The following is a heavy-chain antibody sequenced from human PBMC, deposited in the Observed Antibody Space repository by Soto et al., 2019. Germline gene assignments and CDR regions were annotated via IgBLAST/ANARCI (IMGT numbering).Heavy chain of an antibody. Sequence: QVQLQESGPGLVKPSETLSLTCTVSGDSISGYSWSWIRQPPGKGLEWIGYIYYTGSTNYSPSLMSRVTISVDTSKNRFSLKLSSVTAADTAVYYCARQSSLAAVVDWGQGTLVTVSS. J-gene: IGHJ4*02. D-gene: IGHD6-13*01. CDR3: ARQSSLAAVVD. V-gene: IGHV4-59*08. CDR2: IYYTGST. CDR1: GDSISGYS.